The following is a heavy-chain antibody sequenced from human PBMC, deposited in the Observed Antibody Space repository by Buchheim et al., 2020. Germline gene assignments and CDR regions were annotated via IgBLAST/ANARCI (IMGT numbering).Heavy chain of an antibody. CDR1: GGSISSYY. CDR2: IYYSGST. Sequence: QVQLQESGPGLVKPSETLSLTCTVSGGSISSYYWSWIRQPPGKGLEWIGYIYYSGSTNYNPSLKSRVTISVDTSKNQFSLKLSSVTAADTAVYYCARDVSSSWYFDYWGQGT. CDR3: ARDVSSSWYFDY. V-gene: IGHV4-59*01. D-gene: IGHD6-13*01. J-gene: IGHJ4*02.